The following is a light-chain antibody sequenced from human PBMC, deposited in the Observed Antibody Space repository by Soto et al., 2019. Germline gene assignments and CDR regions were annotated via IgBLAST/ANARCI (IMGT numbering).Light chain of an antibody. V-gene: IGLV2-11*01. Sequence: QSALTQPRSVSGSPGQSVTISCTGTSSDVGGYNYVSWYQQHPGKAPKLMIYDVSKRPSGVPXRXSGSKSGNTASLTISGLQAEDEADYYCCSYAGSYTLFGGGTKLTVL. CDR1: SSDVGGYNY. J-gene: IGLJ2*01. CDR3: CSYAGSYTL. CDR2: DVS.